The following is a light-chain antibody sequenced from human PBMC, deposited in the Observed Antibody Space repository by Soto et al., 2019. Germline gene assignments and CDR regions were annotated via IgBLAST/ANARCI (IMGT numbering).Light chain of an antibody. V-gene: IGKV3-20*01. Sequence: DIVMTQSPLSLPVTPGEPASISCRSSHSVDSTYLAWYQQKPDQSPRLLIYATSTRAAGIPDRFSGSGSGTDFTLTISRLEPDDVAVYYCQQYDTSPPMYTFGQGTKGDIK. CDR1: HSVDSTY. CDR2: ATS. CDR3: QQYDTSPPMYT. J-gene: IGKJ2*01.